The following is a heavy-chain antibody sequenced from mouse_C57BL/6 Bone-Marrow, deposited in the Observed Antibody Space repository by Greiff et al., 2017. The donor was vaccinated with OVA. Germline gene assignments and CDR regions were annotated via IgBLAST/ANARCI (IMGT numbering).Heavy chain of an antibody. CDR1: GYTFTDYE. D-gene: IGHD2-5*01. CDR2: IDPETGGT. V-gene: IGHV1-15*01. Sequence: QVQLQQSGAELVRPGASVTLSCKASGYTFTDYEMHWVKQTPVHGLEWIGAIDPETGGTTYNQKFKGKARLTADKSSSTAYMELRSLTSEDSAVYYGTRSYSHYGGFDYWGQGTTLTVSS. CDR3: TRSYSHYGGFDY. J-gene: IGHJ2*01.